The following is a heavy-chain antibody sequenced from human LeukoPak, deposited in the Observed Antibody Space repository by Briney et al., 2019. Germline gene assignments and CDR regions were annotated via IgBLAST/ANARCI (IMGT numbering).Heavy chain of an antibody. V-gene: IGHV3-30*18. Sequence: GGSLRLSCAASGFTFSSYGMHWVRQTPGKGLEWVAVISYDGSNKYYADSLKGRFTISRDNCKNTLYLQMNSLRAEDTSVYYCAKEGPNYDILTGYYPYQWGQGTLVTVSS. CDR2: ISYDGSNK. CDR3: AKEGPNYDILTGYYPYQ. CDR1: GFTFSSYG. D-gene: IGHD3-9*01. J-gene: IGHJ4*02.